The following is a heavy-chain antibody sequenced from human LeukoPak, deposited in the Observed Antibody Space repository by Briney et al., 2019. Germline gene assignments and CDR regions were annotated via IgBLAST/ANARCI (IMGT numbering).Heavy chain of an antibody. Sequence: GASVKVSCKASGYTFTDYWLHWVRQAPGRGLEWMGCMYPKSGVTGYAQKFQGRVTLTGDTSISTAYMELSSLRSDDTAMYYCARDPGYLQPDFWGQGTLVTVPS. CDR2: MYPKSGVT. D-gene: IGHD1-1*01. J-gene: IGHJ4*02. CDR3: ARDPGYLQPDF. CDR1: GYTFTDYW. V-gene: IGHV1-2*02.